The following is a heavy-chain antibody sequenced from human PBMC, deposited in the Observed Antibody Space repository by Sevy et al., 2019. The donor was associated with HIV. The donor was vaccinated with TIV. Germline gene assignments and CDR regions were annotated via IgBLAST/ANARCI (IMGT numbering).Heavy chain of an antibody. Sequence: ASVKVSCKASGYTFTGYYMHWVRQAPGQGLEWMGWINPNSGGTNYAQKFQGRVTMTRDTSISTAYMELGRLRSDDTAVYYCARDSYGDYLLDYWGQGTLVTVSS. CDR2: INPNSGGT. CDR1: GYTFTGYY. CDR3: ARDSYGDYLLDY. J-gene: IGHJ4*02. V-gene: IGHV1-2*02. D-gene: IGHD4-17*01.